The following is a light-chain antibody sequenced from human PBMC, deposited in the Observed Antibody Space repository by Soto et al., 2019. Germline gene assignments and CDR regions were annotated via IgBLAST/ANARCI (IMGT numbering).Light chain of an antibody. CDR1: QAIRNY. CDR2: GGS. J-gene: IGKJ5*01. V-gene: IGKV1-33*01. CDR3: QQYDVLPPT. Sequence: DIQMTQSPSSLSASVGDRVTITCQASQAIRNYLNWYQQRPGKAPKLLIYGGSNLETGVPSRFSGRGSATDFTLTISSLQPEDIATYYCQQYDVLPPTFGGGTRLENK.